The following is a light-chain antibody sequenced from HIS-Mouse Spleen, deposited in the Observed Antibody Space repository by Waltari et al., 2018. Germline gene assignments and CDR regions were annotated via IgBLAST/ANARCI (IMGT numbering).Light chain of an antibody. CDR1: ALPKKY. J-gene: IGLJ2*01. V-gene: IGLV3-10*01. Sequence: SYELTQPPSVSVSPGQTARITCPGDALPKKYAYWYQQKSGQAPVLVIYEDSKRPSGIPKRFSGSRSGTMATLTISGAQVEDEADYYCYSTDSSGNHRVFGGGTKLTVL. CDR2: EDS. CDR3: YSTDSSGNHRV.